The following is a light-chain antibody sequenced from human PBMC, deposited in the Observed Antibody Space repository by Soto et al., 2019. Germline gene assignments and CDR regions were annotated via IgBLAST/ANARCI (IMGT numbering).Light chain of an antibody. CDR1: QSVTNNY. CDR3: QQYGGSPLT. CDR2: GAS. Sequence: EIVLTQSPGTLSLSPGERATLSCRASQSVTNNYLAWYQQKPGQAPRLLIYGASSRATGIPDRFSGSGSGTDFTLTISRLEPEDFAVYYCQQYGGSPLTFGGGTKVDIK. J-gene: IGKJ4*01. V-gene: IGKV3-20*01.